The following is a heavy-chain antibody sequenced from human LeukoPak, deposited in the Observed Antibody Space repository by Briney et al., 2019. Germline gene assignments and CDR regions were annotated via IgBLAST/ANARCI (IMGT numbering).Heavy chain of an antibody. D-gene: IGHD3-10*01. CDR2: IYWDDDK. J-gene: IGHJ4*02. CDR1: GFSLSTSGVA. V-gene: IGHV2-5*02. Sequence: SGPALVKPTQTLTLTCIFSGFSLSTSGVAVAWIRQPPGKALEWLALIYWDDDKRYSPSLKSRLTITKDTSKNHVVLTMTNMDPVDTATYYCARSYYYSSGTYCNDYWGQGTQVTVSS. CDR3: ARSYYYSSGTYCNDY.